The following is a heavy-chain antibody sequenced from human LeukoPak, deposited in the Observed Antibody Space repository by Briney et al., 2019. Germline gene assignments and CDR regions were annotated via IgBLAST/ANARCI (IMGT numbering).Heavy chain of an antibody. V-gene: IGHV3-21*01. Sequence: PGGSLRLSCAASGVTFSNDGMDWVRQAPGQGLEWVSSISGSSTYIYYADSVNGRFTISRDNAKSSLYLQMDSLRAEDTAVYYCARERACGASSCVAYYFDSWGQGTLVTVSS. CDR1: GVTFSNDG. CDR3: ARERACGASSCVAYYFDS. CDR2: ISGSSTYI. J-gene: IGHJ4*02. D-gene: IGHD2-2*01.